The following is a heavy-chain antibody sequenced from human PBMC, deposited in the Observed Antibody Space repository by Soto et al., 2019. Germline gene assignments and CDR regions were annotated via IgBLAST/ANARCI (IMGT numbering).Heavy chain of an antibody. V-gene: IGHV3-23*01. Sequence: PVGSLRLSCPATVFTFSTCAMNCVRHSPGKWLEWVSTISGSGSTTYYADSVKGRFTISRDNFKNTLYLQMNSLRVEDTAVYYCAKDRSRSYGSGYPLGYFHSWGQGTLVTVSS. CDR1: VFTFSTCA. CDR2: ISGSGSTT. D-gene: IGHD3-22*01. J-gene: IGHJ4*02. CDR3: AKDRSRSYGSGYPLGYFHS.